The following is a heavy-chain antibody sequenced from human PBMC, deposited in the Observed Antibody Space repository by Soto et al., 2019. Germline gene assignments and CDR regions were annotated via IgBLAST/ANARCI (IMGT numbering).Heavy chain of an antibody. V-gene: IGHV5-51*01. Sequence: GESLKISCKGSGYSFTSYWIGWVRQMPGKGLEWMGIIYPGDSDTRYSPSFQGQVTISADKSISTAYLQWSSLKASDTAMYYCARHAGSVWGSYRYKDYYYGMDVWGQGTTVTSP. D-gene: IGHD3-16*02. J-gene: IGHJ6*02. CDR3: ARHAGSVWGSYRYKDYYYGMDV. CDR1: GYSFTSYW. CDR2: IYPGDSDT.